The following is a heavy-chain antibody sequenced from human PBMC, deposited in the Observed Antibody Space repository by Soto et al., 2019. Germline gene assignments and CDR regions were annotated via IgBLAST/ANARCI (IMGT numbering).Heavy chain of an antibody. D-gene: IGHD6-13*01. J-gene: IGHJ4*02. Sequence: GGSLRLSWAASGFTFSSYAMHGVREAPGKGLEWVAVISYDGSNKYYAESVKGRFTISRDHSKNTLYLQMNSLRAEDTAVYYCAKDLGADGYNRPLDYWGQGTLVTVSS. CDR1: GFTFSSYA. CDR3: AKDLGADGYNRPLDY. CDR2: ISYDGSNK. V-gene: IGHV3-30-3*01.